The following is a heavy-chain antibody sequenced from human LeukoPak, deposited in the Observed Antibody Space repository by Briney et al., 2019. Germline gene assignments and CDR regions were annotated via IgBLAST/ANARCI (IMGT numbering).Heavy chain of an antibody. V-gene: IGHV3-13*01. CDR3: ARAAYSSTWCSRYFDL. CDR1: GFTFSSYD. D-gene: IGHD6-13*01. Sequence: GSLRLSCAASGFTFSSYDIHWVRQATGKGLEWVSGIGTAGEIYYPGSVKGRFTISRENAKNSLYLQMNSLRAGDTAVYYCARAAYSSTWCSRYFDLWGRGTLVTVSS. J-gene: IGHJ2*01. CDR2: IGTAGEI.